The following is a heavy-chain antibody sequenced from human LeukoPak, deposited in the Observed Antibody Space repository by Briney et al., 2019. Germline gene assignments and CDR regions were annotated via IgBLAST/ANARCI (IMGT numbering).Heavy chain of an antibody. CDR3: ARGSHYDFWSGYPLREDYYYYGMDV. V-gene: IGHV1-46*01. Sequence: ASVKVSCKASGYTFTSYYMHWVRQAPGQGLEWMGIIYPSGGGTSYAQKFQGRVTMTRDTSTSTVYMELSSLRSEDTAVYYCARGSHYDFWSGYPLREDYYYYGMDVWGQGTTVTVSS. CDR1: GYTFTSYY. CDR2: IYPSGGGT. D-gene: IGHD3-3*01. J-gene: IGHJ6*02.